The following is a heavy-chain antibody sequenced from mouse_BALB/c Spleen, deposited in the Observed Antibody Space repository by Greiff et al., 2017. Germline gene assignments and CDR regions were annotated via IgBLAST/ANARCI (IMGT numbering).Heavy chain of an antibody. CDR2: IWGDGST. CDR3: ARDTPEYAMDY. J-gene: IGHJ4*01. CDR1: GFSLTSYG. Sequence: VQLVESGPGLVAPSQSLSITCTVSGFSLTSYGVHWVRQPPGKGLEWLGMIWGDGSTDYNSALKSRLSISKDNSKSQVFLKMNSLQTDDTARYYCARDTPEYAMDYWGQGTSVTVSS. V-gene: IGHV2-6-7*01.